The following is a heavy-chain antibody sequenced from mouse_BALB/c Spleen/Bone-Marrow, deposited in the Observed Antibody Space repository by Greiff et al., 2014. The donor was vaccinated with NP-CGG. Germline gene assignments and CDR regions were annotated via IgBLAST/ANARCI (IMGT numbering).Heavy chain of an antibody. CDR3: AREGWLLRFDY. V-gene: IGHV1-14*01. CDR1: GYTFTAYV. CDR2: INPYNDGT. Sequence: VQLQQSGPEPVKPGASVKMSCKASGYTFTAYVMHWVKQKPGQGLEWIGYINPYNDGTNYIEKFKGKATLTSDIPSSTAYMELSSLTSEDSAVYYCAREGWLLRFDYWGQGTTLTVSS. D-gene: IGHD2-3*01. J-gene: IGHJ2*01.